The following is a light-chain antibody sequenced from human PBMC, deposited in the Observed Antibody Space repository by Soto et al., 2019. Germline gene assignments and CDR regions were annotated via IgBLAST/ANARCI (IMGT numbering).Light chain of an antibody. V-gene: IGLV2-23*02. CDR2: EVN. Sequence: QSVLTQPASVSVSPGQSITISCTGTSSNVGSYKLVSWYQQHPGKAPTLMIFEVNKRPSGVSNRFSGSKSGNTASLTISGLKVEDEADYYCCSSGGSPTYVFGTGTKVTV. CDR3: CSSGGSPTYV. J-gene: IGLJ1*01. CDR1: SSNVGSYKL.